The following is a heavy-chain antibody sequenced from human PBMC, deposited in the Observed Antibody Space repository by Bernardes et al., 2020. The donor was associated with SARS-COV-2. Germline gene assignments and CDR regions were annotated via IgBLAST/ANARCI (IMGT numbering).Heavy chain of an antibody. D-gene: IGHD3-16*01. CDR3: ARGVPATAYLSILDY. J-gene: IGHJ4*02. CDR2: INHSGST. CDR1: GGSFSGYY. V-gene: IGHV4-34*01. Sequence: SDSLSLTCAVYGGSFSGYYWSWIRQPPGKGLEWIGEINHSGSTNYNPSLKSRVTISVDTSKNQFSLKLSSVTAADTAVYYCARGVPATAYLSILDYWGQGTLVTVSS.